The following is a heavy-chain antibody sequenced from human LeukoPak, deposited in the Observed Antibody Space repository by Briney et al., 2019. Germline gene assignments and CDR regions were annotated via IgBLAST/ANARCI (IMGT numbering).Heavy chain of an antibody. J-gene: IGHJ4*02. D-gene: IGHD3-10*01. V-gene: IGHV3-30*09. Sequence: PGGSLRLSCAASGFTFSTFAMHWVRQAPGKGLEWVAVILDDGSNKYYADSVKGRFAISRDNSKNTLYLQMNSLRAEDTAVYYCVREFRLLLWFGELAYWGQGTLVTVSS. CDR3: VREFRLLLWFGELAY. CDR2: ILDDGSNK. CDR1: GFTFSTFA.